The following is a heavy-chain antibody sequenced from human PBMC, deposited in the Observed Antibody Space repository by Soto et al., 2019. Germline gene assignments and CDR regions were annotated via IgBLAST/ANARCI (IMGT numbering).Heavy chain of an antibody. J-gene: IGHJ3*02. CDR2: ISSSSSYI. CDR1: GFTFSNYG. D-gene: IGHD3-22*01. V-gene: IGHV3-21*01. Sequence: GGSLRLSCAASGFTFSNYGMYWVRQAPGKGLEWVSSISSSSSYIYYADSVKGRFTISRDNAKNSLYLQMNSLRAEDTAVYYCARDLYDSSGYSRYSAFDIWGQGTMVTVSS. CDR3: ARDLYDSSGYSRYSAFDI.